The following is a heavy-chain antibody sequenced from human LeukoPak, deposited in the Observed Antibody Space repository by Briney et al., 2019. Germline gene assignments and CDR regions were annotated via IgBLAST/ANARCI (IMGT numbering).Heavy chain of an antibody. Sequence: SETLSLTCSVSGDSISTSSYYWGWIRQPPGKGLEWVGTIYYSGSTYYNPSLTSRVTISVDTSKNQFSLKLSSVTAADTAVYYCARGDIAVANFDYWGQGTLVTVSS. V-gene: IGHV4-39*07. CDR3: ARGDIAVANFDY. CDR1: GDSISTSSYY. J-gene: IGHJ4*02. CDR2: IYYSGST. D-gene: IGHD6-19*01.